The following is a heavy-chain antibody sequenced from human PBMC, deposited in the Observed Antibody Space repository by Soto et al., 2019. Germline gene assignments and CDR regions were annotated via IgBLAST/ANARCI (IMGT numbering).Heavy chain of an antibody. D-gene: IGHD3-16*02. CDR1: GFSFSTYW. CDR2: INMDGTTI. Sequence: WGSLRLSCTPSGFSFSTYWMHWVRQAPGEGLAWVSRINMDGTTINYADSVKGRFTISRDNAKSTLYLQMNSLRDDDTAVYYCARAGSYRFDYWGLGTLVTVSS. V-gene: IGHV3-74*01. J-gene: IGHJ4*02. CDR3: ARAGSYRFDY.